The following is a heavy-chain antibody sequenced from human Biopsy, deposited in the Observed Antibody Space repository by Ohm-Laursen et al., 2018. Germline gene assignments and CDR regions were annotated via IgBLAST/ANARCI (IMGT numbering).Heavy chain of an antibody. V-gene: IGHV4-59*01. J-gene: IGHJ3*02. Sequence: GTLSLTCSVSDGSMTGYEWSWIRLAPGKGLEWIGYIYYSGGTKYNPSLASRVTFSVDMSKSQFSLKLYSVTAADTAVYYCARVEAGTYDALDIWGQGTLVAVSA. D-gene: IGHD1-26*01. CDR2: IYYSGGT. CDR1: DGSMTGYE. CDR3: ARVEAGTYDALDI.